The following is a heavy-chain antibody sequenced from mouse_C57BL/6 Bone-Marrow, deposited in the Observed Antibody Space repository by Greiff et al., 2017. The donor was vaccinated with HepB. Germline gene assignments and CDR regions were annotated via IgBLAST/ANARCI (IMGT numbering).Heavy chain of an antibody. V-gene: IGHV1-81*01. CDR2: IYPRSGNT. D-gene: IGHD1-1*01. CDR1: GYTFTSYG. Sequence: QVQLKQSGAELARPGASVKLSCKASGYTFTSYGISWVKQRTGQGLEWIGEIYPRSGNTYYNEKFKGKATLTADKSSSTAYMELRSLTSEDSAVYFCARHYYGSSPYYYAMDYWGQGTSVTVSS. CDR3: ARHYYGSSPYYYAMDY. J-gene: IGHJ4*01.